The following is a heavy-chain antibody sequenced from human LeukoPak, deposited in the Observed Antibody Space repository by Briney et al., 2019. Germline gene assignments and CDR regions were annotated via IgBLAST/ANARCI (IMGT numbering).Heavy chain of an antibody. CDR3: ARVYSSGWFAVDY. D-gene: IGHD6-19*01. Sequence: SETLSLTCTVSGGSISSYYWSWIRQPPGKGLEWIGYIYYSGSTNYNPSLKSRVTISVDTSKNQFSLELSSVTAADTAVYYCARVYSSGWFAVDYWGQGTLVTVSS. V-gene: IGHV4-59*01. CDR2: IYYSGST. CDR1: GGSISSYY. J-gene: IGHJ4*02.